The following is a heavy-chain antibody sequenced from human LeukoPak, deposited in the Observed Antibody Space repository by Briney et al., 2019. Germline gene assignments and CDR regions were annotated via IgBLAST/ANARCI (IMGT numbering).Heavy chain of an antibody. V-gene: IGHV4-34*01. J-gene: IGHJ5*02. CDR1: GGSISSYY. CDR2: INHSGST. Sequence: SETLSLTCTVSGGSISSYYWSWIRQPPGKGLEWIGEINHSGSTNYNPSLKSRVTISVDTSKNQFSLKLSSVTAADTAVYYCATEGLYYYDSSGPEKGWFDPWGQGTLVTVSS. CDR3: ATEGLYYYDSSGPEKGWFDP. D-gene: IGHD3-22*01.